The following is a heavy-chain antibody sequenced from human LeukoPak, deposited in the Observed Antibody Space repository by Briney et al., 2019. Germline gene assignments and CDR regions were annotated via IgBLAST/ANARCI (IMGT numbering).Heavy chain of an antibody. CDR1: GFTFIHYW. V-gene: IGHV3-21*01. Sequence: GGSLRLSCADSGFTFIHYWMSWVRQAPGKGLEWVSSISSSSSYIYYADSVKGRFTISRDNAKNSLYLQMNSLRAEDTAVYYCASNMERGYSYGSHYWGQGTLVTVSS. CDR2: ISSSSSYI. CDR3: ASNMERGYSYGSHY. D-gene: IGHD5-18*01. J-gene: IGHJ4*02.